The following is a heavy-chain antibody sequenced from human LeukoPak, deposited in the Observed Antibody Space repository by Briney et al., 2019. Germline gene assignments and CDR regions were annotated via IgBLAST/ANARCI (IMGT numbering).Heavy chain of an antibody. CDR2: IDHTGNT. J-gene: IGHJ4*02. Sequence: MPSETLSLTCTVSGGSISSYYWSWIRQPPGKGLEWIGEIDHTGNTNYNPSLKSRVTVSVDTSKNQFSLKVRSLTAADTAVYYCAKQGRKSAFDFWGQGTLVTVSS. CDR3: AKQGRKSAFDF. V-gene: IGHV4-34*01. D-gene: IGHD7-27*01. CDR1: GGSISSYY.